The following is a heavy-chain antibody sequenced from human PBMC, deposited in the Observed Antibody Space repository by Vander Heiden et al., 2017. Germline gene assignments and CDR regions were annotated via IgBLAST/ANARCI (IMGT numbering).Heavy chain of an antibody. D-gene: IGHD5-12*01. Sequence: QVQLVESRGGVVQAGRSLRLTREASGLTFSCYGMHWVRQAPGKGLEWVAVISNDGSNKYCADAVKGRFTISRDNSKNTLYLQMNSLGAEDTAVYYCAKDRNGYNYFSDYWGQGTLVTVSS. CDR1: GLTFSCYG. CDR3: AKDRNGYNYFSDY. CDR2: ISNDGSNK. V-gene: IGHV3-30*18. J-gene: IGHJ4*02.